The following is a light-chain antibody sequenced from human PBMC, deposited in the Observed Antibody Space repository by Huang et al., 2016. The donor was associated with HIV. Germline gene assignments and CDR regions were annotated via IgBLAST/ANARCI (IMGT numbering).Light chain of an antibody. CDR2: KVS. V-gene: IGKV2-30*02. Sequence: DVVLTQSPLSLPVTLGQPASISCKSSHSLLHSDRNTYLNWFLQRPGQVPRRLMYKVSNRDFGVPARFSGSGSGADFTLTISRVEADDIGVYYCMQGTHWPQTFGQGTKVEVK. J-gene: IGKJ1*01. CDR1: HSLLHSDRNTY. CDR3: MQGTHWPQT.